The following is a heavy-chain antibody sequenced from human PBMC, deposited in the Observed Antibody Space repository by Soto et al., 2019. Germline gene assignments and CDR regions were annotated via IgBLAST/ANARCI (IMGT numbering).Heavy chain of an antibody. J-gene: IGHJ3*02. D-gene: IGHD5-18*01. Sequence: SETLSLTCAVSGGSISSSNWWSWVRQPPGKGLGWIGEIYHSGSTNYNPSLKSRVTISVDKSKNQFSLKLSSVTAADTAVYYCARDRGYSYGYAFDIWGQGTMVTVSS. CDR1: GGSISSSNW. V-gene: IGHV4-4*02. CDR2: IYHSGST. CDR3: ARDRGYSYGYAFDI.